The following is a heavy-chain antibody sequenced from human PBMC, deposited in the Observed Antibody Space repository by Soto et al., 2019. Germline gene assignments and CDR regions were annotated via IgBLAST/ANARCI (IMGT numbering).Heavy chain of an antibody. D-gene: IGHD2-15*01. CDR3: ARHEGCSGGSCRHYLVPGAFDI. V-gene: IGHV4-59*08. CDR1: GGSISSYY. J-gene: IGHJ3*02. Sequence: PSETLSLTCTVSGGSISSYYWSWVRQPPGKGLEWIGYIYYSGSTNYNPSLKSRVTISVDTSKNQFSLKLSSVTAADTAVYYCARHEGCSGGSCRHYLVPGAFDIWGQGTMVTV. CDR2: IYYSGST.